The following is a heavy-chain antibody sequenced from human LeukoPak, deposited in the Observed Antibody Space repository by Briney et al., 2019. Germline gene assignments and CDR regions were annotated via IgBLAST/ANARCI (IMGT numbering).Heavy chain of an antibody. CDR1: GGSISSSSYY. CDR2: IYYSGST. Sequence: SEALSLTCTVSGGSISSSSYYWGWIRQPPGKGLEWIGYIYYSGSTYYNPSLKSRVTISVDTSKNQFSLKLSSVTAADTAVYYCARWNSYGFGYWGQGTLVTVSS. J-gene: IGHJ4*02. D-gene: IGHD5-18*01. CDR3: ARWNSYGFGY. V-gene: IGHV4-31*03.